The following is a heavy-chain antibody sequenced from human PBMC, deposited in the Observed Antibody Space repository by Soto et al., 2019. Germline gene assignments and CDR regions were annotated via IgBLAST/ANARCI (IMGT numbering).Heavy chain of an antibody. D-gene: IGHD2-15*01. J-gene: IGHJ4*02. CDR1: GFTFSSYG. CDR3: AKERDVVVVAAPFDY. V-gene: IGHV3-30*18. CDR2: ISYDGSNK. Sequence: QAQLVESGGGVVQPGRSLRLSCAASGFTFSSYGMHWVRQAPGKGLEWVAVISYDGSNKYYADSVKGRFTISRDNSKNTLYLQMNSLRAEDTAVYYCAKERDVVVVAAPFDYWGQGTLVTVSS.